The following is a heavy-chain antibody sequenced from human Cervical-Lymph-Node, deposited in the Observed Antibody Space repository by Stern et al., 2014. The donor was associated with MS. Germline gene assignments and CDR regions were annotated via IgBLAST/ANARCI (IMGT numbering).Heavy chain of an antibody. V-gene: IGHV4-61*02. CDR2: LYTSGST. Sequence: QLQLQESGPGLVKPSQTLSLTCTVSGGSISSGDYYWTWIRQPAGKGLEWIGRLYTSGSTNYSPSLQIRVTISLDTPKNQFPLRLSSVTAADTAVYYCARGGTYYYDTTGYILDNWGQGTLVTVSS. D-gene: IGHD3-22*01. CDR3: ARGGTYYYDTTGYILDN. J-gene: IGHJ4*02. CDR1: GGSISSGDYY.